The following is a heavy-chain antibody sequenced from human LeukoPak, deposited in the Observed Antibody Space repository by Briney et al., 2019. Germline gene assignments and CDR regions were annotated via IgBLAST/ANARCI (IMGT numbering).Heavy chain of an antibody. Sequence: GGSLGLSCAASGFTFNNFAMNWVRQAPGKGLEWVSAITGSGDDTNYGDSVKGRFTISRDNSNNRLYLQMNSLRAEDTAVYYCAKDQRGVTTGSYLFDYWGQGTLVTASS. V-gene: IGHV3-23*01. D-gene: IGHD4-17*01. CDR2: ITGSGDDT. CDR1: GFTFNNFA. J-gene: IGHJ4*02. CDR3: AKDQRGVTTGSYLFDY.